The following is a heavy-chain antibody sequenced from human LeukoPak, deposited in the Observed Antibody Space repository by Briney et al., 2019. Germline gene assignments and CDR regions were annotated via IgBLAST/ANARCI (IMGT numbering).Heavy chain of an antibody. Sequence: PSQTLSLTCTVSGGSISSGSYYWSCIRQPAGKGLEWIGRIYTSGSTNYNPSLKSRVTMSVDTSKNQFSLKLSSVTAADTAVYYCARVVTYAFDIWGQGTMVTVSS. D-gene: IGHD4-11*01. J-gene: IGHJ3*02. V-gene: IGHV4-61*02. CDR2: IYTSGST. CDR1: GGSISSGSYY. CDR3: ARVVTYAFDI.